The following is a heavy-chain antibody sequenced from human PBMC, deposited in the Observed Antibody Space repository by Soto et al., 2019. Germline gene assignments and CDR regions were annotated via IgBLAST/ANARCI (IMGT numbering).Heavy chain of an antibody. V-gene: IGHV4-39*01. D-gene: IGHD3-3*01. CDR1: GGSISSSSYY. J-gene: IGHJ5*02. CDR2: IYYSGST. Sequence: PSETLSLTCTVSGGSISSSSYYWGWIRQPPGKGLEWIGSIYYSGSTYYNPSLKSRVTISVDTPKNQFSPKLSSVTAADTAVYYCARHGVGIFGVVLIPNWFDPWGPGTLLTVSS. CDR3: ARHGVGIFGVVLIPNWFDP.